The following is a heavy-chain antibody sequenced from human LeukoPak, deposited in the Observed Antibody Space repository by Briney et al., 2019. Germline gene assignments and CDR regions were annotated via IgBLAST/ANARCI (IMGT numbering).Heavy chain of an antibody. V-gene: IGHV3-74*01. Sequence: PGGSLRLSCAASGFSFSNYWIHWVRQAPGKRLVWVSRINSDGSSTTYADSVKGRFTISRDNSKNTLYLQMNSLRAEDTAVYYCAKDRAIFGVVIMDPWGQGTLVTVSS. CDR2: INSDGSST. CDR3: AKDRAIFGVVIMDP. J-gene: IGHJ5*02. CDR1: GFSFSNYW. D-gene: IGHD3-3*01.